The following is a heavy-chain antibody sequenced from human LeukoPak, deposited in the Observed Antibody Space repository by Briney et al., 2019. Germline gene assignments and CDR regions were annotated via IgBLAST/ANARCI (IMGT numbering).Heavy chain of an antibody. J-gene: IGHJ4*02. D-gene: IGHD2-21*02. CDR1: RYTFTSYD. V-gene: IGHV1-8*01. Sequence: GASVKVSCKPSRYTFTSYDINWVRQATGQGLEWMGWMNPNSGNTGYAQKFQGRVTMTTDTSTSTAYMELRSLRSDDTAVYYCARAYCGGDCYSVWYFDYWGQGTLVTVSP. CDR3: ARAYCGGDCYSVWYFDY. CDR2: MNPNSGNT.